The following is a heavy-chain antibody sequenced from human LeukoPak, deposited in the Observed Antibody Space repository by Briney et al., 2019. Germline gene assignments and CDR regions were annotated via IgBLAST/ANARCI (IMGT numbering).Heavy chain of an antibody. D-gene: IGHD6-19*01. J-gene: IGHJ3*02. V-gene: IGHV4-4*02. Sequence: SGTLSLTCAVSGGSISSSNWWSWVRQPPGKGLEWIEEIYHSGSTNYDPSLKSRVTISVDKSKNQFSLKLSSVTAADTAVYYCARVVDSSGWYDDAFDIWGQGTMVTVSS. CDR1: GGSISSSNW. CDR3: ARVVDSSGWYDDAFDI. CDR2: IYHSGST.